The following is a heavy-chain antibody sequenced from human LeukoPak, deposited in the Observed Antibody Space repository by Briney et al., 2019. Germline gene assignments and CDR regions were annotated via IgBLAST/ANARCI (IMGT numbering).Heavy chain of an antibody. CDR3: AIFYDSSAGFDY. D-gene: IGHD3-22*01. V-gene: IGHV1-3*01. J-gene: IGHJ4*02. CDR2: INAGNGNT. CDR1: GGTFSSYA. Sequence: GASVKVSCKASGGTFSSYAMHWVRQAPGQRLEWMGWINAGNGNTKYSQKFHGRVTITRDTSASTAYMELSSLRSEDTAVYYCAIFYDSSAGFDYWGQGTLVTVSS.